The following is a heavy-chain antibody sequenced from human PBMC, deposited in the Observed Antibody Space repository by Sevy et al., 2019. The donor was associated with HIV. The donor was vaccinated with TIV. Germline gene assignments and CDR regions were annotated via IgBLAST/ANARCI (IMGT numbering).Heavy chain of an antibody. V-gene: IGHV3-7*01. D-gene: IGHD3-16*01. J-gene: IGHJ4*02. Sequence: GGSLRLSCAVSGFTFSSFWMSWVRQAPGKGLEWVANIKQDGSEKYYVDSVKGRFTISRANAKNSLYLQMNGPRAEDAAMYYCAKQANWALDYWGQGTLVTVSS. CDR3: AKQANWALDY. CDR1: GFTFSSFW. CDR2: IKQDGSEK.